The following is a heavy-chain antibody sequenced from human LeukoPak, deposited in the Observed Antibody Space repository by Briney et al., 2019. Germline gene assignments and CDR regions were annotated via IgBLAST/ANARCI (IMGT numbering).Heavy chain of an antibody. Sequence: GGSLRLSCAASGFTFDDYGMSWVRQAPGKGLEWVSGINWNGGSTGYADSVKGRFTISRDNAKNSLYLQMNSLRAEDTALYYXARARIAAAGXXAXDIWGQXXMVXXSS. D-gene: IGHD6-13*01. CDR1: GFTFDDYG. CDR2: INWNGGST. V-gene: IGHV3-20*04. J-gene: IGHJ3*02. CDR3: ARARIAAAGXXAXDI.